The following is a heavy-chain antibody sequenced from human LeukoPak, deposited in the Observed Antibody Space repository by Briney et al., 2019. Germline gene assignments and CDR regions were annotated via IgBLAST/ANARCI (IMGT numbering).Heavy chain of an antibody. CDR2: IYYSGST. CDR1: GGSISSYY. Sequence: SSETPSLTCTVSGGSISSYYWSWIRQPPGKGLEWIGYIYYSGSTNYNPSLKSRVTISVDTSKSQFSLKLSSVTAADTAVYYCATGPQFYYYYMDVWGKGTTVTVSS. J-gene: IGHJ6*03. CDR3: ATGPQFYYYYMDV. V-gene: IGHV4-59*01.